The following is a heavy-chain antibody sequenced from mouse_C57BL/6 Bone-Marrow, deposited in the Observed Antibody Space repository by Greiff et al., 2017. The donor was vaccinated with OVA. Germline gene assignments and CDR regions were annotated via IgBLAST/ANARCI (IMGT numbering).Heavy chain of an antibody. J-gene: IGHJ2*01. CDR2: IDPETGGT. CDR1: GYTFTDYE. Sequence: QVQLQQPGAELVKPGASVKMSCKASGYTFTDYEMHWVKQTPVHGLEWIGAIDPETGGTAYNQKFKGKAILTADKSSSTAYMELRSLTSEDSAVYYCTRLLRHFDYWGQGTTLTVSS. CDR3: TRLLRHFDY. D-gene: IGHD1-2*01. V-gene: IGHV1-15*01.